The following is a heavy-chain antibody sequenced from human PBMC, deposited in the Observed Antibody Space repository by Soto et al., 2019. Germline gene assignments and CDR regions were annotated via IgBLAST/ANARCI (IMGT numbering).Heavy chain of an antibody. D-gene: IGHD6-6*01. CDR1: GFTVSSNY. V-gene: IGHV3-53*01. Sequence: EVQLVESGGGLIQPGGSLRLSCAASGFTVSSNYMSWVRQAPGKGLEWVSVIYSGESKLYADSVKGRFTISRDNFKNTLYLQMNSLRPWDRAVYYCARDPSSSSSLGWFDPWGQGALVTVSS. J-gene: IGHJ5*02. CDR3: ARDPSSSSSLGWFDP. CDR2: IYSGESK.